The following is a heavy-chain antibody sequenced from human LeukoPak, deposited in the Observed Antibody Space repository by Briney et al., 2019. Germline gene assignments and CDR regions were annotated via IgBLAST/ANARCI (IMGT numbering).Heavy chain of an antibody. D-gene: IGHD3-16*02. V-gene: IGHV3-74*01. Sequence: GESLKISCAASGFTFSSYWMHWVRQAPGKGLVWVSRINSDGSSTSYADSVKGRFTISRDNAKNTLYQQMNSLRAEDTAVYYCARGDYVWGSYRPFDYWGQGTLVTVSS. CDR1: GFTFSSYW. CDR2: INSDGSST. J-gene: IGHJ4*02. CDR3: ARGDYVWGSYRPFDY.